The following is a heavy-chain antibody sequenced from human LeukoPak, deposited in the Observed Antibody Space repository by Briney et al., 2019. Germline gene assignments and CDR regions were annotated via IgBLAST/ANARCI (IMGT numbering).Heavy chain of an antibody. CDR3: ARDHMVRGVIGY. D-gene: IGHD3-10*01. J-gene: IGHJ4*02. Sequence: ASVKVSCKVSGYTLTELSMHWVRQAPGKGLEWMGGFDPEDGETIYAQKFQGRVTMTTDTSTSTAYMELRSLRSDDTAVYYCARDHMVRGVIGYWGQGALVTVSS. CDR1: GYTLTELS. V-gene: IGHV1-24*01. CDR2: FDPEDGET.